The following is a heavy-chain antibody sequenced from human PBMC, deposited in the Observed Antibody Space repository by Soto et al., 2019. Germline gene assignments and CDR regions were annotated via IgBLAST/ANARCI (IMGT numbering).Heavy chain of an antibody. J-gene: IGHJ5*02. CDR3: ATGRRDYNWNYWWFDP. CDR2: FDPEDGET. V-gene: IGHV1-24*01. CDR1: GYTLTELS. Sequence: ASVKVSCKVSGYTLTELSMHWVRQAPGKGLEWMGGFDPEDGETIYAQKFQGRVTMTEDTSTDTAYMELSSLRSEDTAVYYCATGRRDYNWNYWWFDPWGQGTLVTVSS. D-gene: IGHD1-7*01.